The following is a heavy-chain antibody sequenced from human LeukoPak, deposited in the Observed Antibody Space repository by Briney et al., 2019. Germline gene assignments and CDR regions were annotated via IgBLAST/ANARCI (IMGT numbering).Heavy chain of an antibody. V-gene: IGHV3-33*06. CDR1: GFTFSSYG. Sequence: PGGSLRLSCAASGFTFSSYGMHWDRQAPGKGLEWVAVIWYDGSNKYYADSVKGRFTISRDNSKNTLYLQMNSLRAEDTAVYYCAKTGRDFWSGYSWYYYYMDVWGKGTTVTVSS. D-gene: IGHD3-3*01. J-gene: IGHJ6*03. CDR2: IWYDGSNK. CDR3: AKTGRDFWSGYSWYYYYMDV.